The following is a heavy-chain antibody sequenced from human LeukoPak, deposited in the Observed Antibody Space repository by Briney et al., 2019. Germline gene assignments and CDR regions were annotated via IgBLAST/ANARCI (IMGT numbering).Heavy chain of an antibody. V-gene: IGHV4-39*01. CDR2: IYHTGST. CDR3: VRYRTGSTVPTDNCFDS. D-gene: IGHD1-1*01. CDR1: GASIRGSTHF. J-gene: IGHJ5*01. Sequence: SETLSLTCTVSGASIRGSTHFWGWIRQAPGMGLDWIGGIYHTGSTYMNPSLKSRLIMSVDTSRNQFSVQLSSVTVDDTAIYYCVRYRTGSTVPTDNCFDSWGQGAQITVSS.